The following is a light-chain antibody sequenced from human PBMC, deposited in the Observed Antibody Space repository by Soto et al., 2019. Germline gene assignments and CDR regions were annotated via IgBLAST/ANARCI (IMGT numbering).Light chain of an antibody. V-gene: IGKV1-39*01. CDR2: AAS. CDR3: QQSNSTPQT. J-gene: IGKJ1*01. Sequence: DIQMTQSPSSLSASVGDRVTITCRASQSISSYLNWYQQKPGKAPKLLIYAASSLQSGVPSRYSDSGSGTDFTLTISSLQPEDFTTYYFQQSNSTPQTFGQGNKLEIK. CDR1: QSISSY.